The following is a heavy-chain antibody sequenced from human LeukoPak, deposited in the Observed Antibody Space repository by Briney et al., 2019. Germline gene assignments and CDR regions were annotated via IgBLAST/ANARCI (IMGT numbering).Heavy chain of an antibody. CDR3: ARVHYDILTGYDAFDI. J-gene: IGHJ3*02. CDR2: IYYSGST. V-gene: IGHV4-59*01. D-gene: IGHD3-9*01. CDR1: GGSISSYY. Sequence: SETLSLTCTVSGGSISSYYWSWIRQPPGKGLEWIGYIYYSGSTNYNPSLKSRVTISVDTSKNQFSLKLSSVTAADTAVYYCARVHYDILTGYDAFDIWGQGTMVTVSS.